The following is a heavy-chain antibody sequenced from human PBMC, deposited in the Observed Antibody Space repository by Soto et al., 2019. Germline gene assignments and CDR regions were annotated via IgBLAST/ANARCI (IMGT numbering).Heavy chain of an antibody. J-gene: IGHJ3*02. CDR2: INHSGST. Sequence: QVQLQQWGAGLLKPSETLSLTCAVYGGSFSGYYWRWISQPPGKGLERIGEINHSGSTNYNPSLKSRVSKSVDTSKNQLSLKMSCVAAADTAVYYCARGLTVVVVAAARTDAFDIWGQGTMVTVSS. D-gene: IGHD2-15*01. CDR1: GGSFSGYY. CDR3: ARGLTVVVVAAARTDAFDI. V-gene: IGHV4-34*01.